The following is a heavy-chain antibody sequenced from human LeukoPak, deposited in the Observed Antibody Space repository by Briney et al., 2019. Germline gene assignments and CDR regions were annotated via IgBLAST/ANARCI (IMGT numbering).Heavy chain of an antibody. CDR1: GGSISSYY. CDR2: IYTSGST. D-gene: IGHD2-15*01. CDR3: ARQYCSGGSCQRYFDY. V-gene: IGHV4-4*07. J-gene: IGHJ4*02. Sequence: SETLSLTCTVSGGSISSYYWSWIRQPAGKGLEWIGRIYTSGSTNYNPSLKSRVTMSVDTSKNQFSLKLSSVTAADTAVYYCARQYCSGGSCQRYFDYWGQGTLVTVSS.